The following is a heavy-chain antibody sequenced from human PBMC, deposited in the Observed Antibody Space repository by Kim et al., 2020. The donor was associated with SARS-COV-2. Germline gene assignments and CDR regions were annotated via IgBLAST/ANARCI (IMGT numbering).Heavy chain of an antibody. V-gene: IGHV3-7*03. Sequence: GGSLRLSCAASGFTFSSYWMSWVRQAPGKGLEWVSNIKQDGSEKYYVDSVKGRFTISRDNAKSSLYLQMNSLRAEDTAVYYCARELSGFAFHDTGYYYGMDVWGQGTTVTVSS. D-gene: IGHD3-10*01. CDR2: IKQDGSEK. J-gene: IGHJ6*02. CDR3: ARELSGFAFHDTGYYYGMDV. CDR1: GFTFSSYW.